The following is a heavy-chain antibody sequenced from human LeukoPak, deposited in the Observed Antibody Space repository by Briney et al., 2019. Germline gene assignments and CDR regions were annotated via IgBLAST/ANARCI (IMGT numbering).Heavy chain of an antibody. CDR3: ASYTYYYDSSGYQVFDY. Sequence: GGSLRLSCTASGFTFGDYAMSWFRQAPGKGLEWGSSISSSSSYIYYADSVKGRFTISSDNAKNSLYLQMNSLRAEDTAVYYCASYTYYYDSSGYQVFDYWGQGTLVTVSS. D-gene: IGHD3-22*01. V-gene: IGHV3-21*01. CDR1: GFTFGDYA. CDR2: ISSSSSYI. J-gene: IGHJ4*02.